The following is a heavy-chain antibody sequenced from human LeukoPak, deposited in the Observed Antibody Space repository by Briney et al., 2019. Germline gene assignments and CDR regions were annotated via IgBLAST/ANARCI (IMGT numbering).Heavy chain of an antibody. D-gene: IGHD2-21*01. J-gene: IGHJ4*02. V-gene: IGHV3-30-3*01. Sequence: GGSLRLSCAASGFTFSSYAMHWVRQAPGKGLEWVAVISYDGSNKYYADSVKGRFTISRDNSKNTLCLQMSSLRAEDTAVFYCAKGCGASSCFRFDFWGQGILATVSS. CDR2: ISYDGSNK. CDR3: AKGCGASSCFRFDF. CDR1: GFTFSSYA.